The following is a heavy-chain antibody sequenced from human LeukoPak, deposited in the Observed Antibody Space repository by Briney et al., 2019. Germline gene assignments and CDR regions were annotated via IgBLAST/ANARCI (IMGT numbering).Heavy chain of an antibody. CDR2: INHSGST. CDR3: ARGLEGRYYYSSGHHDY. J-gene: IGHJ4*02. Sequence: SETLSLICAVYGGSFSGYYWRGIRQPPGKGLEWIGEINHSGSTNYNPSLKSRVTISVDTSKNQFSLKLSSVTAADTAVYYCARGLEGRYYYSSGHHDYWGQGTLVTVSS. D-gene: IGHD3-22*01. CDR1: GGSFSGYY. V-gene: IGHV4-34*01.